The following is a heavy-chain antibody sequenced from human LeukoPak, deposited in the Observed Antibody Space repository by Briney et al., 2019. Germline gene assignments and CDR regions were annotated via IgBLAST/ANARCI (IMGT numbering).Heavy chain of an antibody. D-gene: IGHD3-16*02. CDR2: INHSGST. CDR3: ARGRGIRYTRRGTFDI. V-gene: IGHV4-34*01. Sequence: SETLSLTCAVYGGSFSDYYWSWVRQSPGKGLEWIGEINHSGSTNYNPSLKSRVTISVDTSKNQFSLRLRSVTAADTTVYYCARGRGIRYTRRGTFDIWGQGTMVTVSS. J-gene: IGHJ3*02. CDR1: GGSFSDYY.